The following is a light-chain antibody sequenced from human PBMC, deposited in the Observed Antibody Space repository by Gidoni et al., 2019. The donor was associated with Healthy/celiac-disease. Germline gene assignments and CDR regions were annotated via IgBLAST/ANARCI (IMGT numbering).Light chain of an antibody. CDR3: QQSYSTPPT. CDR1: QSISSY. J-gene: IGKJ1*01. Sequence: DIQITQSPSSLSASVGDRVTITCRASQSISSYLNWYQQKPGKDPKLLIYAASSLQSGVPSRFSGSGSGTDFTLTISSLQPEDFATYYCQQSYSTPPTFGQGTKVEIK. V-gene: IGKV1-39*01. CDR2: AAS.